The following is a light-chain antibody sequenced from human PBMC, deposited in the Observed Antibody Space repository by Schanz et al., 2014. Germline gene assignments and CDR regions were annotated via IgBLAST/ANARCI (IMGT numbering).Light chain of an antibody. CDR1: QSVSSSY. J-gene: IGKJ5*01. V-gene: IGKV3D-20*02. Sequence: EIVMTQSPATLSVSPGERATLSCRASQSVSSSYLAWYQQKPGQAPRLLIYDASNRATGIPVRFSGSGSGTDFTLTISSLEPEDFAVYYCQQRSNWITFGQGTRLEIK. CDR2: DAS. CDR3: QQRSNWIT.